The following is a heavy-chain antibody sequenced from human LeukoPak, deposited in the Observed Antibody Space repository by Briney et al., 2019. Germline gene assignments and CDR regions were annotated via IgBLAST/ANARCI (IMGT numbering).Heavy chain of an antibody. V-gene: IGHV4-61*01. Sequence: SETLSLTCTVSGGSVSSGSYYWSWIRQPPGKGLEWIGYIYYSGSTNYNPSLKSRVTISVDTSKNQFSLKLSSVTAADTAMYYCTRLSAAGDYVDYWGQGTLVTVSS. CDR2: IYYSGST. CDR3: TRLSAAGDYVDY. CDR1: GGSVSSGSYY. J-gene: IGHJ4*02. D-gene: IGHD6-13*01.